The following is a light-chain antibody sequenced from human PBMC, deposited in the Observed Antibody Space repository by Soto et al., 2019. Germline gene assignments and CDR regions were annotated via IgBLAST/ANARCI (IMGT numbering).Light chain of an antibody. J-gene: IGKJ1*01. CDR1: QSVLYRSNNNNY. CDR2: WAS. V-gene: IGKV4-1*01. CDR3: HQYLNAHWT. Sequence: DFVMTQSPDSLAVSLGERATINCKSSQSVLYRSNNNNYLSWYQQKPGQPPKLLISWASTRESGVPDRFSGSGSGTDFTLTISSLQAEDVAIYYCHQYLNAHWTFGQGPKVEFK.